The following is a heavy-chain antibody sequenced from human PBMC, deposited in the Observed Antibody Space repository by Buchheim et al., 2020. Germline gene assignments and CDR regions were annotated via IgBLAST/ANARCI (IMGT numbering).Heavy chain of an antibody. Sequence: QLQLQESGSGLVKPSQTLSLTCAVSGGSIGSVGYSWTWIRQPPGKGLEWIGFIDHSGGTYYNPSLESRLTISIDRSKNQFSLNLNSVTAADTAVYYCARRITMVRETQYYYYYYGMDVWGQGTT. V-gene: IGHV4-30-2*01. CDR1: GGSIGSVGYS. CDR2: IDHSGGT. D-gene: IGHD3-10*01. CDR3: ARRITMVRETQYYYYYYGMDV. J-gene: IGHJ6*02.